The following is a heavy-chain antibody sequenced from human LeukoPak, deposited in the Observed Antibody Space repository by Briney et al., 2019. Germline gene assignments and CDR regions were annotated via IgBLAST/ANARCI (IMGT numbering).Heavy chain of an antibody. Sequence: PSETLSLTCAVYGGSFSGYYWSWIRQPPGEGLEWIGEINHSGSTNYNPSLKSRVTISVDTSKNQFSLKLSSVTAADTAVYYCARGPYNWNFDYWGQGTLVTVSS. CDR2: INHSGST. CDR1: GGSFSGYY. D-gene: IGHD1-1*01. CDR3: ARGPYNWNFDY. J-gene: IGHJ4*02. V-gene: IGHV4-34*01.